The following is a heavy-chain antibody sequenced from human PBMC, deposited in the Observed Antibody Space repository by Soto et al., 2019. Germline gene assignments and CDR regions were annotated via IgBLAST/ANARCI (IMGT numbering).Heavy chain of an antibody. CDR3: XXDRQYPRDYFHY. CDR1: GFTVTSNG. CDR2: ISPNGQGI. V-gene: IGHV3-23*01. Sequence: EVKLLESGGGLVQPGGSLRLSCGVSGFTVTSNGVSWVRQAPGKGLEWVSAISPNGQGIWYADSVKGRFTISRDISRNTVFLXXXXXXXXXXXXYXXXXDRQYPRDYFHYXXXXXXXTVSX. J-gene: IGHJ4*01. D-gene: IGHD4-4*01.